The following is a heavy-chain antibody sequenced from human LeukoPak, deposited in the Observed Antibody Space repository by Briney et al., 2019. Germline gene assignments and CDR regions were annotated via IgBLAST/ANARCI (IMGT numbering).Heavy chain of an antibody. J-gene: IGHJ3*02. CDR1: GFTFSSYA. Sequence: GGSLRLSCAASGFTFSSYAMSWVRQAPGKGLEWVSAISGSGGSTYYADSVKGRFTISRDNSKNTLYLQMNSLRAEDTAVYYCAKDLFASYYYGSGNDAFDIWGQGTMVTVSS. D-gene: IGHD3-10*01. CDR2: ISGSGGST. V-gene: IGHV3-23*01. CDR3: AKDLFASYYYGSGNDAFDI.